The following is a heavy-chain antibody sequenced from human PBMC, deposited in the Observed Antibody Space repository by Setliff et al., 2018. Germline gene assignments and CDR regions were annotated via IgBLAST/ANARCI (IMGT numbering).Heavy chain of an antibody. CDR2: IIPILGIA. V-gene: IGHV1-69*10. CDR3: ARGGTGEVLDYYYGMDV. D-gene: IGHD1-1*01. Sequence: GASVKVSCKASGGTFSSYAISWVRQAPGQGLEWMGGIIPILGIANYAQKFQGRVTITADEATSTAYMELSSLRSEDTAVYYCARGGTGEVLDYYYGMDVWGQGTTVTVSS. CDR1: GGTFSSYA. J-gene: IGHJ6*02.